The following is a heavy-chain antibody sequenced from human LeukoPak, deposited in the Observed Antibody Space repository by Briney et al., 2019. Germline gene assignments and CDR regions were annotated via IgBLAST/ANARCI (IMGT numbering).Heavy chain of an antibody. V-gene: IGHV3-23*01. CDR3: ARGPSGYHNT. D-gene: IGHD5-12*01. J-gene: IGHJ4*02. CDR2: ISGSGGST. CDR1: GFTFSSYG. Sequence: GGSLRLSCAASGFTFSSYGMSWVRQAPGKGLEWVSAISGSGGSTYYADSVKGRFTISRDNSKNSLYLQMNSLRAEDTAVYYCARGPSGYHNTGGQGTLVTVSS.